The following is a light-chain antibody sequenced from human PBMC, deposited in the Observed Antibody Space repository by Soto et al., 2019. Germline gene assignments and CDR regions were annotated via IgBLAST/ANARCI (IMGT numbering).Light chain of an antibody. V-gene: IGKV3-11*01. Sequence: EIVLTQSPATLSLSPGERATLSCRASQSVSSYLAWYQQKPGQAPRLLLYDASNRATGIPARFSGSGSGTDFTLTISSLEPEDFALYYCQQRSNCPPTLTFCGGTKVEIK. J-gene: IGKJ4*01. CDR2: DAS. CDR1: QSVSSY. CDR3: QQRSNCPPTLT.